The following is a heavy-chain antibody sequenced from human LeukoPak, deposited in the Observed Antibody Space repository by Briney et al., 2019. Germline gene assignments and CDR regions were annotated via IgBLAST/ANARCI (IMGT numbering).Heavy chain of an antibody. CDR3: AKSQWLTHTFDS. CDR1: GFTFSNYD. Sequence: GGSLRLSCTASGFTFSNYDMSWVRQAPGKGLEWVSLLSSSRGSTNYADSVQGRFIISRDNSMNSLYLQMNSLRVEDTAVYYCAKSQWLTHTFDSWGQGTLVIVSS. CDR2: LSSSRGST. D-gene: IGHD6-19*01. V-gene: IGHV3-23*01. J-gene: IGHJ4*02.